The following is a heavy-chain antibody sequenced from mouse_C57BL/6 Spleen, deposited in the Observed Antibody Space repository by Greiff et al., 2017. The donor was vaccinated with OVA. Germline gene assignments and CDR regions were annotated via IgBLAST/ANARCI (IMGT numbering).Heavy chain of an antibody. D-gene: IGHD1-1*01. J-gene: IGHJ3*01. V-gene: IGHV2-2*01. CDR2: IWSGGST. Sequence: QVQLKESGPGLVQPSQSLSITCTVSGFSLTSYGVHWVRQSPGKGLEWLGVIWSGGSTDYNAAFISRLSISKDNSKSQVFFKMNSLQADDTAIYYCARITTVVAAYWGQGTLVTVSA. CDR3: ARITTVVAAY. CDR1: GFSLTSYG.